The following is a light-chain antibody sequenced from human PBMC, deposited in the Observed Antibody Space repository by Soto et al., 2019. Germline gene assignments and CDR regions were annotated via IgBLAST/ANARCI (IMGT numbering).Light chain of an antibody. CDR3: QQRSNWPPT. Sequence: EIVLTQSPATLSLSPGERATLSCRASQSVSSYLAWYQQKPGQAPRLLIYDASTRATGIPATFSGSGSGTDFTLTITILEPEDFAVYYCQQRSNWPPTFGPGTKVDIK. V-gene: IGKV3-11*01. CDR2: DAS. CDR1: QSVSSY. J-gene: IGKJ3*01.